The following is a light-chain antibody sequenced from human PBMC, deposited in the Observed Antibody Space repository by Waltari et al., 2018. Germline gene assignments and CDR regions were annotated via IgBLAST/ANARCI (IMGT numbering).Light chain of an antibody. CDR1: QSISNY. V-gene: IGKV3-20*01. CDR2: GAS. CDR3: QKYDNSPHS. Sequence: VILTQSPGTLSLSPGERATLSCRASQSISNYLAWYQQKPGPAPRLVIFGASSRATGIPDRFSGSGTGTEFTLTINSLEPEDFAVYYCQKYDNSPHSFGQGTKVEIK. J-gene: IGKJ2*03.